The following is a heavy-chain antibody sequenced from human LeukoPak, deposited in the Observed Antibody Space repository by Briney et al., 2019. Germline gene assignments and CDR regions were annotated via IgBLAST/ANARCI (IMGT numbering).Heavy chain of an antibody. J-gene: IGHJ4*02. Sequence: PSENLSLTCAVYGGSFSGYYWSWIRQPPGKGLEWIGEINHSGSTNYNPSLKSRVTISVDTSKNQFSLKLSSVTAADTAVYYCAVSGTPGNYWGQGTLVTVSS. V-gene: IGHV4-34*01. D-gene: IGHD1-26*01. CDR3: AVSGTPGNY. CDR2: INHSGST. CDR1: GGSFSGYY.